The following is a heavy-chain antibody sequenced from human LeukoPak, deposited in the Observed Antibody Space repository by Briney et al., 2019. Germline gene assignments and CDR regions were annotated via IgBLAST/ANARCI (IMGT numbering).Heavy chain of an antibody. Sequence: PGGSLRLSCAASGFTFTTYGMHWVRQAPGKGLEWAAFIRSDGSSQYYADSVKGRFTISRDNSKNTLYLQMSSLRPEDTAVYYCAKDRDLASWGQGTLVTVSS. CDR1: GFTFTTYG. CDR2: IRSDGSSQ. V-gene: IGHV3-30*02. J-gene: IGHJ5*02. CDR3: AKDRDLAS.